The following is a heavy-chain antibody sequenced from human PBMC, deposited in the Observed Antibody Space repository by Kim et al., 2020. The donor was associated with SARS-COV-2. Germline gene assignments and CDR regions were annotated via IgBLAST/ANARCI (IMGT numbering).Heavy chain of an antibody. Sequence: GESLKISCKGSGYSFTSYWISWVRQMPGKGLEWMGRIDPSDSYTNYSPSFQGHVTISADKSISTAYLQWSSLKASDTAMYYCATPSPAYGDYVRYFDYWGQGTLGTVTS. D-gene: IGHD4-17*01. CDR2: IDPSDSYT. V-gene: IGHV5-10-1*01. CDR1: GYSFTSYW. J-gene: IGHJ4*02. CDR3: ATPSPAYGDYVRYFDY.